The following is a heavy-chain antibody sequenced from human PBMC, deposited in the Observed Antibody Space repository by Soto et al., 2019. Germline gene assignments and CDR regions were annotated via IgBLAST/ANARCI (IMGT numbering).Heavy chain of an antibody. CDR3: AGLYHYDSSGYYDY. V-gene: IGHV1-46*01. D-gene: IGHD3-22*01. CDR1: GNSFTTYY. CDR2: INPSGGRT. J-gene: IGHJ4*02. Sequence: PGPSVKVSCKASGNSFTTYYMHWVRQAPGQGLEWMGIINPSGGRTTYAQKFQGRVTMTRDTSTSTFHMELSSLTSEDTAVYYCAGLYHYDSSGYYDYWGQGTLVTVSS.